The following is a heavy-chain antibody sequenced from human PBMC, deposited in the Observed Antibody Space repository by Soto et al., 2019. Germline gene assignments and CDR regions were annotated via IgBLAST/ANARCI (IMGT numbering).Heavy chain of an antibody. CDR3: ALIKDCSRTDCFLAPFDP. J-gene: IGHJ5*02. D-gene: IGHD2-2*01. CDR1: GLSLSTAKLG. Sequence: SGPTLVNPTETLTLTCTVSGLSLSTAKLGASWIRQPPGKALEWLAHIFSNDDKSYSTSLDRRLTISKDTSKSQVVLTMTNLDPVDSGTYYCALIKDCSRTDCFLAPFDPWGQGTLVTVSS. CDR2: IFSNDDK. V-gene: IGHV2-26*01.